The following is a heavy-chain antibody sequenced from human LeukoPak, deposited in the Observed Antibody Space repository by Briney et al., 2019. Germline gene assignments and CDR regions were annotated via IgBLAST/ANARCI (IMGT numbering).Heavy chain of an antibody. CDR2: ISSSSGVT. J-gene: IGHJ4*02. D-gene: IGHD3-10*01. Sequence: GGSLRLSCAASGFTFSDYYMSWIRQTPGKVIDLVSYISSSSGVTNYADSVKGRFTVSRATAKNSLYLQMHSLTAEDTAVYYCARAFYYDSGSPPGYWGQGTLVTVSS. CDR1: GFTFSDYY. CDR3: ARAFYYDSGSPPGY. V-gene: IGHV3-11*05.